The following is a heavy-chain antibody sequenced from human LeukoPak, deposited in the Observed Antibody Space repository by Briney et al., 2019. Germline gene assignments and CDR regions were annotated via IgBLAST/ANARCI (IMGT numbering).Heavy chain of an antibody. J-gene: IGHJ6*03. Sequence: PGGSLRLSCAASGFTFSSYEMNWVRQAPGKGLEWVANIKQDGSEKYYVDSVKGRFTISRDNAKNSLYLQMNSLRAEDTAVYYCARDYKARWLVFYYYYMDVWGKGTTVTISS. V-gene: IGHV3-7*01. CDR3: ARDYKARWLVFYYYYMDV. D-gene: IGHD6-19*01. CDR2: IKQDGSEK. CDR1: GFTFSSYE.